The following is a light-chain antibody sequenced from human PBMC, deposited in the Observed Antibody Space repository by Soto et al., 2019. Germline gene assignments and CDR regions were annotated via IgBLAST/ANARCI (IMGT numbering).Light chain of an antibody. CDR1: QSVSSN. CDR3: QQYINSLLSIP. Sequence: ATVSLKQKDRATLSSRASQSVSSNLAWYQQKPGQAPRLLIFGASTRATGIPARFSGSGSGTEFTLTISSLHSEDFAVNYGQQYINSLLSIPFGQLALLAIK. V-gene: IGKV3-15*01. J-gene: IGKJ5*01. CDR2: GAS.